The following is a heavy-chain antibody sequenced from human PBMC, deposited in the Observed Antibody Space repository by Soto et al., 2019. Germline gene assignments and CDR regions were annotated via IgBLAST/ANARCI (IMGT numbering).Heavy chain of an antibody. D-gene: IGHD2-15*01. Sequence: EVQLLESGGGLVQPGGSLRLSCAASGFTFGSHAMTWVRQAPGKGLEWVSAISGGGDSTYYADSVQGRFTISRDNSRPTLYLQMNSLRAEDTAVYYCAKVGVRYCSGGSCYFHYWGQGTLVTVSS. CDR3: AKVGVRYCSGGSCYFHY. J-gene: IGHJ4*02. CDR1: GFTFGSHA. V-gene: IGHV3-23*01. CDR2: ISGGGDST.